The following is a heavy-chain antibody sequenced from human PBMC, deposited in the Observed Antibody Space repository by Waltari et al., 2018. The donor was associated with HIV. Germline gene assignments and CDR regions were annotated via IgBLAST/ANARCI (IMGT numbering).Heavy chain of an antibody. D-gene: IGHD3-22*01. CDR2: ISGDAEDS. V-gene: IGHV3-23*01. CDR3: AQDADSAGYSFFGF. J-gene: IGHJ4*02. CDR1: GSISKSA. Sequence: EVQLSESGGALAQPGGSLSLSCAASGSISKSAMTWVRQAPGKGREGGSTISGDAEDSYYAAAVQGRFIISRDNSRNIVSLQMKILRAEDTAIYYCAQDADSAGYSFFGFWGQGTLVVVSS.